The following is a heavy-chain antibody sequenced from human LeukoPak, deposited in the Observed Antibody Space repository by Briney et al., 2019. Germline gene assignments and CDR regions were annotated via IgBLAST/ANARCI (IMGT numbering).Heavy chain of an antibody. D-gene: IGHD3-9*01. V-gene: IGHV4-30-4*01. CDR1: GGSISSGDDY. J-gene: IGHJ4*02. CDR2: IYKSGST. CDR3: AREGWFDILTGNYHDY. Sequence: SQTLSLTCTVSGGSISSGDDYWSWIRQPPGKGLEWIGYIYKSGSTNFNPSLQSRVSMSVDTSKNQFSLNMSSVTAADTAVYYCAREGWFDILTGNYHDYWGQGILVTVSS.